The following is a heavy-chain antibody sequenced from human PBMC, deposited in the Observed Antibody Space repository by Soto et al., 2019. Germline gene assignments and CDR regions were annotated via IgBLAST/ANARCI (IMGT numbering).Heavy chain of an antibody. Sequence: EVQLVESGGGLVKPGGSLRLSCAASGFTFSSYSMNWVRQAPGKGLEWVSSISSSSSYIYYADSVKGRFIISRDNAKNSLYLQMNSLRAEDTAVYYCARDKGRDELAEDFDYWGQGTLVTVSS. V-gene: IGHV3-21*01. CDR1: GFTFSSYS. J-gene: IGHJ4*02. CDR2: ISSSSSYI. CDR3: ARDKGRDELAEDFDY. D-gene: IGHD6-6*01.